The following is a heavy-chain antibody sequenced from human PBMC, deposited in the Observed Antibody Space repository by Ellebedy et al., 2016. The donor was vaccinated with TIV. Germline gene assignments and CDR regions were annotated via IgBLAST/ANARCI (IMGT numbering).Heavy chain of an antibody. V-gene: IGHV3-11*01. CDR3: TKTSRGYAADFFDS. D-gene: IGHD5-18*01. CDR2: IGRAGDVI. CDR1: GFTFSDYY. Sequence: GESLKISCAASGFTFSDYYMPCLRQAPGKGLEWVSCIGRAGDVIFYADSVKGRFPISRDNAKNSLYLQMNSLRAEDTGVYFCTKTSRGYAADFFDSWGHGTLVAVSS. J-gene: IGHJ4*01.